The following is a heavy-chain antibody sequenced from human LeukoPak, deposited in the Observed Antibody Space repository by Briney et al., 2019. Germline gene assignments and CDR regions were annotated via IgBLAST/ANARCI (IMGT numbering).Heavy chain of an antibody. CDR2: IYTSGST. V-gene: IGHV4-4*07. Sequence: PSETLSLTCTVSGGSISSYYWSWIRQPAGKGLEWIGRIYTSGSTNYNPSLKSRVTMSVDTSKNQFSLKLSSVTAADTAVYYCAREVGVRGVIIKENWFDPWGQGTLVTVSS. CDR1: GGSISSYY. CDR3: AREVGVRGVIIKENWFDP. J-gene: IGHJ5*02. D-gene: IGHD3-10*01.